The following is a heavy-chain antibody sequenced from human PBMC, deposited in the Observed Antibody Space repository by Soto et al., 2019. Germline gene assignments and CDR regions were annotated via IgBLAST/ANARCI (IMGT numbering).Heavy chain of an antibody. V-gene: IGHV1-18*01. D-gene: IGHD5-12*01. CDR2: ISTYNGDT. CDR3: AIEGVDPYYYYGMDV. J-gene: IGHJ6*02. CDR1: GYTFTRSG. Sequence: QVQLVQSGAEVKKPGASVKVSCKASGYTFTRSGISWVRQAPGQGLEWMGWISTYNGDTNYAQTFQGRVTMTTDTSTSTGHMEVRSLRSDDTAVYYCAIEGVDPYYYYGMDVWGQGTPVTVSS.